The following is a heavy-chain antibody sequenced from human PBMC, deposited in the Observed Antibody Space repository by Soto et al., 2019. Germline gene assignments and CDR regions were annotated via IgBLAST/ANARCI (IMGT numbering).Heavy chain of an antibody. CDR3: ASSSGGVTLAFFDY. D-gene: IGHD2-21*02. Sequence: QVQLVESGGGVVQPGRSLRLSCAASGFTFSSYGMHWVRQVPGKGLEWVAVISYDGSNKYYADSVKGRFTISRDNSKNTLYLQMNSLRAEDTAVYYCASSSGGVTLAFFDYWGQGTLVTVSS. CDR2: ISYDGSNK. CDR1: GFTFSSYG. V-gene: IGHV3-30*03. J-gene: IGHJ4*02.